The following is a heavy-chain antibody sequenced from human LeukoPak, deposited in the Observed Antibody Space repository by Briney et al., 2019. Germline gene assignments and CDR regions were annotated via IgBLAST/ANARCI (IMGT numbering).Heavy chain of an antibody. J-gene: IGHJ5*02. CDR2: IYPGDSDT. CDR1: GYSFTSYW. V-gene: IGHV5-51*01. D-gene: IGHD6-13*01. Sequence: GESLKISCKGSGYSFTSYWIGWVRQMPGKGLERMGIIYPGDSDTRYSSSFQGQVTISADKSISTAYLQWSSLKASDTAMYYCARHNRYSRVDPWGQGTLVTVSS. CDR3: ARHNRYSRVDP.